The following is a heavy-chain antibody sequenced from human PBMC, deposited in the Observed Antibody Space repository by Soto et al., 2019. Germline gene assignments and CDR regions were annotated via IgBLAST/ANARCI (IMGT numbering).Heavy chain of an antibody. J-gene: IGHJ3*02. CDR1: GGSISSYH. CDR3: PSELGYCSGGSCYDEGGAFDI. CDR2: IYYSGST. Sequence: SETLSLTCTVSGGSISSYHWSWIRQPPGKGLEWIGYIYYSGSTNYNPSLKSRVTISVDTSKNQFSLKLSSVTAADTAVYYCPSELGYCSGGSCYDEGGAFDIWGQGTMVTVS. D-gene: IGHD2-15*01. V-gene: IGHV4-59*08.